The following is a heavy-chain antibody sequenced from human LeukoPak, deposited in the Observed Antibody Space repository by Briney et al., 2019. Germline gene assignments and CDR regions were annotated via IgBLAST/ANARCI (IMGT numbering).Heavy chain of an antibody. D-gene: IGHD2-2*01. V-gene: IGHV3-49*04. CDR1: GFTFGDYA. J-gene: IGHJ4*02. CDR3: TRAPHPRCSSSGCYLDY. CDR2: IQAKAYVGAT. Sequence: KTGGSLRLSCSTSGFTFGDYAMSWVRQAPGKGLEWVGFIQAKAYVGATKYAASVTGRFSISRDDSQSIANLQMNDLKTEDTAVYYCTRAPHPRCSSSGCYLDYWGQGTLVTVSS.